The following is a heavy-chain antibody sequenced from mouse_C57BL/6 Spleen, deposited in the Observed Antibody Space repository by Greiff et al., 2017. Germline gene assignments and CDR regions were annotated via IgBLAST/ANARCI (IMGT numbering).Heavy chain of an antibody. V-gene: IGHV5-6*01. CDR2: ISTGGSYT. Sequence: EVQGVESGGDLVKPGGSLKLSCAASGFTFSSYGMSWVRQTPDKRLDWVATISTGGSYTNYPDSVKGRFTISRDNANNTLYLRMSSLKSEDTAMYYCARHETGNAMDYWGQGTSVTVSS. CDR1: GFTFSSYG. J-gene: IGHJ4*01. CDR3: ARHETGNAMDY.